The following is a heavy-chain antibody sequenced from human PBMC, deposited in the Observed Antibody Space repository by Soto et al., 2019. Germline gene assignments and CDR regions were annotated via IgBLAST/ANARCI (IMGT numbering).Heavy chain of an antibody. J-gene: IGHJ6*02. CDR2: LYGNGRGI. Sequence: GGSLRLSCAASGFPFSTYAMSWVRQAPGKGLEWVAGLYGNGRGISYADAVKDRFTISRDNSKNTLYLQMNSLRAEDTAVYYCAKDPRYCSGGSCYPPLFYYGMDVWGQGTTVTVSS. D-gene: IGHD2-15*01. CDR1: GFPFSTYA. V-gene: IGHV3-23*01. CDR3: AKDPRYCSGGSCYPPLFYYGMDV.